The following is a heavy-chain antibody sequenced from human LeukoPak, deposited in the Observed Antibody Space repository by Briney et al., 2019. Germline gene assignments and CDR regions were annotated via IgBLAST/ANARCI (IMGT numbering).Heavy chain of an antibody. D-gene: IGHD5-12*01. CDR2: TPYVGNNK. V-gene: IGHV3-30-3*01. J-gene: IGHJ6*02. CDR3: ARDGNSGYDLTYYYGMDV. Sequence: GGCLRLSCAASGFSFSSFAMHWVRQAPGKGLEWVALTPYVGNNKYYADSVKGRFTISRDNSKTTLYLQMTSLRPEDTALYYCARDGNSGYDLTYYYGMDVWGQGTTVTVSS. CDR1: GFSFSSFA.